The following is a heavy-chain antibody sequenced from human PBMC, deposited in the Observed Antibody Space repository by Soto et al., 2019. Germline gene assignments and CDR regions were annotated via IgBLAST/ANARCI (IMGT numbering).Heavy chain of an antibody. CDR2: TYYRSKWYN. D-gene: IGHD6-13*01. J-gene: IGHJ6*02. CDR3: ARGQQQLDHYYCGMDV. V-gene: IGHV6-1*01. CDR1: GDSVSSNSAA. Sequence: PSQTLSLTCAISGDSVSSNSAAWNWIRQSPSRGLEWLGRTYYRSKWYNDYAVSVKSRITINPDTSKNQFSLQLNSVTPEDTAVYYCARGQQQLDHYYCGMDVWGQGTTVTVSS.